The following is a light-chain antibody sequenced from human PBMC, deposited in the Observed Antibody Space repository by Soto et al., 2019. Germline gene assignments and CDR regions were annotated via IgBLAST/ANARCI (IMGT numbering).Light chain of an antibody. CDR3: QQYSSWPPIT. V-gene: IGKV3D-15*01. CDR1: QSVSSN. CDR2: GAS. J-gene: IGKJ5*01. Sequence: EIVMTQSPATLSVSPGERATLSCRASQSVSSNLAWYQKKPGQAPRLLIYGASSRATGIPARFSGSGSGTEFTLTISSLQSEDFAVYYCQQYSSWPPITFGQGTRLEIK.